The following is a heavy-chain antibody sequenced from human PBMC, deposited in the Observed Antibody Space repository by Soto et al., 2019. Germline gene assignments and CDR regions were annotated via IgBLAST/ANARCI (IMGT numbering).Heavy chain of an antibody. CDR2: IHNSGSP. CDR1: GASIYNGGYF. J-gene: IGHJ4*02. D-gene: IGHD6-19*01. CDR3: ARDLGAVGIDY. V-gene: IGHV4-30-4*01. Sequence: SETLSLTCSVSGASIYNGGYFWSWIRQSPGKGLEWIGHIHNSGSPYNNPSLKSRITINPDTSKNQFSLQLNSVTPEDTAVYYCARDLGAVGIDYWGQGTLVTVSS.